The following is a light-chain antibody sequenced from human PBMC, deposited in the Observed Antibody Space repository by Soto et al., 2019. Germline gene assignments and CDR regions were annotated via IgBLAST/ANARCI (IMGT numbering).Light chain of an antibody. CDR3: YSAADNNLV. CDR1: VLAKKY. Sequence: SYELTQPSSVSVSPGQTARITCSGDVLAKKYARWFQQKPGQVPVLVIYKDSERPSGIPERFSGSSSGTTVTLTISGAQVEDEADYYCYSAADNNLVFGGGTKLTVL. V-gene: IGLV3-27*01. J-gene: IGLJ2*01. CDR2: KDS.